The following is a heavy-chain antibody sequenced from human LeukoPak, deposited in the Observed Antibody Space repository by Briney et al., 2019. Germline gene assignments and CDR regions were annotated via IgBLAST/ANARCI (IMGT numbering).Heavy chain of an antibody. CDR1: GYTFTGYY. J-gene: IGHJ5*02. Sequence: ASVKVSCKASGYTFTGYYMHWVRQAPRQGLEWMGWINPNSGGTNYAQKFQGRVTMTRDTSISTAYMELSSLRSEDTAVYYCARGLSRTMVRGVILRFDPWGQGTLVTVSS. CDR2: INPNSGGT. CDR3: ARGLSRTMVRGVILRFDP. D-gene: IGHD3-10*01. V-gene: IGHV1-2*02.